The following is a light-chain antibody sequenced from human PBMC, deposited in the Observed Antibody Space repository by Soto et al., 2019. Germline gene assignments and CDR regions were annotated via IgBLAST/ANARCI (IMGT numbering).Light chain of an antibody. V-gene: IGLV2-8*01. CDR1: SSDVGGYNY. J-gene: IGLJ1*01. Sequence: QSALTQPPSASGSPGQSVTISCTGTSSDVGGYNYVSWYQQHPGKAPKLIIYEVSKRPSGVPDRFSGSKSGNTASLTVSGLQAEDEADYYCTSYAGTYSFFYVFGTGTKLPVL. CDR2: EVS. CDR3: TSYAGTYSFFYV.